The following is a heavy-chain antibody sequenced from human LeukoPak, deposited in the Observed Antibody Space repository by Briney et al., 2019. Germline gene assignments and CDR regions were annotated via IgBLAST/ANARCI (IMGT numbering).Heavy chain of an antibody. Sequence: ASVKVSCKASGGTFSSYAISWVRQAPGRGLEWMGGIIPIFGTANYAQKFQGRVTITADESTSTAYMELSSLRSEDTAVYYCARGERYYYDSSGYHFPYYFDYWGQGTLVIVSS. D-gene: IGHD3-22*01. J-gene: IGHJ4*02. CDR1: GGTFSSYA. CDR3: ARGERYYYDSSGYHFPYYFDY. CDR2: IIPIFGTA. V-gene: IGHV1-69*13.